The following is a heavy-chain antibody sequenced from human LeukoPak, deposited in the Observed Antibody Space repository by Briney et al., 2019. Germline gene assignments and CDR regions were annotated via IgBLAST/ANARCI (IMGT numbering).Heavy chain of an antibody. V-gene: IGHV3-7*04. Sequence: GGSLRLSCAASGFTFSTYWTTWVRQAPGKGLEWVATIKQDGSYKDYVDSVKGRFTISRDNGKNSLYLQMNSLRAEDTAVYYCARDYDSSGYPLYYFDYWGQGTLVTVSS. J-gene: IGHJ4*02. CDR3: ARDYDSSGYPLYYFDY. D-gene: IGHD3-22*01. CDR1: GFTFSTYW. CDR2: IKQDGSYK.